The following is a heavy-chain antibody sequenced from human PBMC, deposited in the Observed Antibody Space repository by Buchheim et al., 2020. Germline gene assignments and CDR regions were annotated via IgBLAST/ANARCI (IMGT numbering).Heavy chain of an antibody. CDR3: ARLLGYSSSWYYYGMDV. V-gene: IGHV3-48*01. CDR2: ISSSSSTI. D-gene: IGHD6-13*01. J-gene: IGHJ6*02. CDR1: GFTFSSYS. Sequence: EVQLVESGGGLVQPGGSLRLSCAASGFTFSSYSMNWVRQAPGKGLEWVSYISSSSSTIYYADSVKGRFTISRDNAKNSLYLQMNSLRAEDTAVYYCARLLGYSSSWYYYGMDVWGQGTT.